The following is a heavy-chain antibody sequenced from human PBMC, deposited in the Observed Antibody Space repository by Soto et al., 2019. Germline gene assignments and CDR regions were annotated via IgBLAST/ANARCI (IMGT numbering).Heavy chain of an antibody. J-gene: IGHJ4*02. D-gene: IGHD6-13*01. V-gene: IGHV1-69*13. CDR2: ISPIFGTA. Sequence: SVKGSCKASGGTFSSYAISWVRQAPGQGLEWMGGISPIFGTANYAQKFQGRVTMTADASTSTAYMELRSLRSDDTAVYYCARSEEADDYWGQGTLVTVSS. CDR1: GGTFSSYA. CDR3: ARSEEADDY.